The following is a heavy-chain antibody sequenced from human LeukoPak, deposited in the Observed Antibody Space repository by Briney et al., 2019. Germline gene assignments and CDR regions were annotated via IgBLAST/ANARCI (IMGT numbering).Heavy chain of an antibody. D-gene: IGHD1-14*01. CDR2: INPGGSSI. J-gene: IGHJ4*02. V-gene: IGHV3-74*01. CDR3: ARSNQADDY. Sequence: PGGSLRLSCAASGFTFSSYWMHWVRQVPGKGLVWVARINPGGSSITYADSVKGRFTISRDNAKNTLYLQMDSLRAEETGVYYRARSNQADDYWGQGTLVTVSS. CDR1: GFTFSSYW.